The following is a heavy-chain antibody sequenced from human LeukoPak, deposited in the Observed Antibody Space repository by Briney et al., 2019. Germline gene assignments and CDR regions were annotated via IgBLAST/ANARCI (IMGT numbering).Heavy chain of an antibody. J-gene: IGHJ6*03. CDR1: GFTFDDYG. Sequence: GGSLRLSCAASGFTFDDYGMSWVRQAPGKGLEWVSGINWNGGSTGYADSVKGRFTISRDNAKNSLYLQMNSLRAEDTALYYCARAAPAGYYYYYMDVWGKGTTVTVSS. CDR3: ARAAPAGYYYYYMDV. CDR2: INWNGGST. V-gene: IGHV3-20*04. D-gene: IGHD6-13*01.